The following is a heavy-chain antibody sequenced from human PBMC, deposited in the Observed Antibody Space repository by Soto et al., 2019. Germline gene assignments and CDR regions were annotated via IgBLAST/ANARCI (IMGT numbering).Heavy chain of an antibody. CDR3: ATVPYYHAMGF. CDR1: GFAFNNYW. J-gene: IGHJ6*01. V-gene: IGHV3-74*01. Sequence: EVQLVESGGGLVQPGGSLRLSCAASGFAFNNYWMHWVRQAPGKGLVWVSRITGDGTSKTYADSVKGRFTISRDNAKNTPYLHMKSLRVEDTAVYYCATVPYYHAMGFWGQGTTVTVSS. CDR2: ITGDGTSK.